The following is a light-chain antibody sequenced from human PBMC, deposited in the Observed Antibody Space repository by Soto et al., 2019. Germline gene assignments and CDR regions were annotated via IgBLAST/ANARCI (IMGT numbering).Light chain of an antibody. J-gene: IGLJ3*02. CDR1: SSNIGSNA. CDR2: TNN. V-gene: IGLV1-44*01. Sequence: QSVLTQPPSASGTPGQRVTISCSGASSNIGSNAVNWYQQLPGTAPQLLIYTNNQRPSGVTDRFSGSKSGTSASLAITGLQSEDEADYHCAAWDDSLNALVFGGGTKLTVL. CDR3: AAWDDSLNALV.